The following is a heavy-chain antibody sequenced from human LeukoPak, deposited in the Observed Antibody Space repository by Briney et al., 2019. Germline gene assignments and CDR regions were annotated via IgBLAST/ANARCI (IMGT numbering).Heavy chain of an antibody. CDR3: ARRHYGLDV. V-gene: IGHV3-7*01. CDR2: INVDGSEK. Sequence: PGGSLRLSCAASGFSLSNHWVTWVRQAPGKGPEWVAHINVDGSEKDFLDSVRGRFTISRDNSKNSVYLQMNTLRVEDTAVYHCARRHYGLDVWGQGTKVHVFS. CDR1: GFSLSNHW. J-gene: IGHJ6*01.